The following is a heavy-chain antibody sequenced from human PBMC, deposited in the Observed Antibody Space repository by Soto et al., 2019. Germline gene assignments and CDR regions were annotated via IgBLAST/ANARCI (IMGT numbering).Heavy chain of an antibody. CDR2: ISYDGSNK. D-gene: IGHD6-6*01. Sequence: QVQLVESGGGVVQPGRSLRLSCAASGFTFSSYAMHWVRQAPGKGLEWVAVISYDGSNKYYADSVKGRFTISRDNSKNTLYLQKNSLSAEDTAVYYCAREGSIAARSHYYGMDVWGQGTTVTVSS. CDR3: AREGSIAARSHYYGMDV. J-gene: IGHJ6*02. V-gene: IGHV3-30-3*01. CDR1: GFTFSSYA.